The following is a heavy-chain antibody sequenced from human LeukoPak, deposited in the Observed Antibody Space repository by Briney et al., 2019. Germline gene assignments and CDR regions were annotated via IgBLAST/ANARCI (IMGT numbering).Heavy chain of an antibody. J-gene: IGHJ3*02. D-gene: IGHD2-21*02. CDR2: ISAYNGNT. CDR1: GYTFTSYG. CDR3: ARGGDIVVMTADGDAFDI. V-gene: IGHV1-18*01. Sequence: ASVKVSCKASGYTFTSYGISWLRQAPGQGLEWMGWISAYNGNTNYAQKLQGRVTMTTDTSTSTAYMELRSLRSDDTAVYYCARGGDIVVMTADGDAFDIWGQGTMVTVSS.